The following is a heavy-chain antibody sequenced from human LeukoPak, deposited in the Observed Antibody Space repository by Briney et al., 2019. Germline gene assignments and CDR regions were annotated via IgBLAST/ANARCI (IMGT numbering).Heavy chain of an antibody. CDR3: ARDILIGFWSGYSDF. CDR1: GFPFNTYS. J-gene: IGHJ4*02. V-gene: IGHV3-7*01. D-gene: IGHD3-3*01. CDR2: LDSEGGDD. Sequence: PGGSLRLSCMASGFPFNTYSMTWVRQAPGRGLEWVANLDSEGGDDFYLDSVKGRFSISRDNAKNSLYLLMTNLKVEDTAAYYCARDILIGFWSGYSDFWGPGTLVAVAS.